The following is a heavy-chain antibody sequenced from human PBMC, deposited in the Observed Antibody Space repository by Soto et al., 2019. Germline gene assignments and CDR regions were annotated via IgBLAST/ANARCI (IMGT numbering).Heavy chain of an antibody. D-gene: IGHD6-19*01. CDR3: ARVKAVAGSTRLDY. Sequence: ASVKVSCKASGYTFTSYGISWVRQAPGQGLEWMGWISAYNGNTNYAQKLQGRVTMTTDTSTSTAYMELRSLRSDDTAVYYCARVKAVAGSTRLDYWGQGTLVTVSS. CDR1: GYTFTSYG. V-gene: IGHV1-18*04. J-gene: IGHJ4*02. CDR2: ISAYNGNT.